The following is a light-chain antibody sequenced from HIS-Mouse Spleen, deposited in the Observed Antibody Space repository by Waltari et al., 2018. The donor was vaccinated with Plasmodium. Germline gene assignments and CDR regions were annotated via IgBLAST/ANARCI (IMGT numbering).Light chain of an antibody. Sequence: DIQMTQSPSTLSASVGDRVTITCRASQSISSWLAWYQQKPGKAPKLLIYKASSLESGVPSRFSGSGSGTEFTLTISSLQPDDLETYYCQQYNSYSWTFGQGTKVEIK. J-gene: IGKJ1*01. CDR3: QQYNSYSWT. CDR2: KAS. V-gene: IGKV1-5*03. CDR1: QSISSW.